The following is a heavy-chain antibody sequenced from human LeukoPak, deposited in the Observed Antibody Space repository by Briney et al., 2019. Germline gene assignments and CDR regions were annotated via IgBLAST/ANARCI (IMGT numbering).Heavy chain of an antibody. D-gene: IGHD6-19*01. CDR1: GYTVTSYG. CDR3: ARRCIAVAADLDD. V-gene: IGHV1-18*01. Sequence: ASVKVSCKASGYTVTSYGISWVRQAPGQGLEWMGWISVYYGNTNYAQKLQGRVTMTTDTSTSTAYMELRSLRSDDTAVYYCARRCIAVAADLDDWGQGTLVTVSS. J-gene: IGHJ4*02. CDR2: ISVYYGNT.